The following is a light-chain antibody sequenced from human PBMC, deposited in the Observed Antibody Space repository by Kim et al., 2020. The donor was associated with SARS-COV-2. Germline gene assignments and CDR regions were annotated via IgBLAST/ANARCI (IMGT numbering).Light chain of an antibody. Sequence: GQSITISCTGTSSDGGGDDYLSWFQQHPGKAPKLVIFDVTDRPSGVSNRFSGSKSGNTASLTISGLQAEDEADYYGSSYTSSDTLVFGGGTQLTVL. V-gene: IGLV2-14*03. CDR3: SSYTSSDTLV. CDR2: DVT. CDR1: SSDGGGDDY. J-gene: IGLJ2*01.